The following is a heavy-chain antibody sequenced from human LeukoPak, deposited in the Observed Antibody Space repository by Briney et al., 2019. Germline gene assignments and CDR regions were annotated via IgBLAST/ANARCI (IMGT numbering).Heavy chain of an antibody. J-gene: IGHJ4*02. Sequence: GGSLRLSCAASGFTFSSYGMHWVRQAPGKGLEWVAVISYDGSNKYYADSVKGRFTISRDNSRNTLHLQMNSLRVEDTAVYYCARDNGMGHDYGDYWGQGTLVTVSS. CDR3: ARDNGMGHDYGDY. V-gene: IGHV3-33*05. D-gene: IGHD4-17*01. CDR2: ISYDGSNK. CDR1: GFTFSSYG.